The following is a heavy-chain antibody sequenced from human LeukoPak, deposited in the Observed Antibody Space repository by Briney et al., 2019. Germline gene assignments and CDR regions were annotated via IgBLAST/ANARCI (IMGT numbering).Heavy chain of an antibody. V-gene: IGHV3-53*01. CDR3: ASETSGYYYYGMDV. Sequence: GGSLRLSCAASGFTVSSNYMSWVRQAPGKGLEWVSVIYSGGSTYYADSVQGRFTISRDNSKNTLYLQMNSLRGEDTAVYYCASETSGYYYYGMDVWGKGTTVTVSS. CDR1: GFTVSSNY. J-gene: IGHJ6*04. CDR2: IYSGGST.